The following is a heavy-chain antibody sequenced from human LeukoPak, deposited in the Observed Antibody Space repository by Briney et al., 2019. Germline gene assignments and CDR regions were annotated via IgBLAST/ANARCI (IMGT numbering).Heavy chain of an antibody. CDR3: ARDWPSEWQQLPDYDAVV. CDR1: GFTFSTYA. J-gene: IGHJ3*01. D-gene: IGHD4/OR15-4a*01. V-gene: IGHV3-23*01. Sequence: PSGGSLRLSCAASGFTFSTYAMTWVRQPPGKGLEWVSTFSSSDGSTYYADSVKGRFTISRDNSKNTLYLQMNSLRAEDTAVYYCARDWPSEWQQLPDYDAVVWGQGTMVTVSS. CDR2: FSSSDGST.